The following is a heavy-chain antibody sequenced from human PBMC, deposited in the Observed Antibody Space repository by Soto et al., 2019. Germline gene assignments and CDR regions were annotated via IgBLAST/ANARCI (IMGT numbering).Heavy chain of an antibody. CDR3: VRGVNPFDI. CDR1: GFTFSTYW. CDR2: INSDGRST. J-gene: IGHJ3*02. V-gene: IGHV3-74*01. Sequence: EVQLVESGGGLVQPGGSLRLSCAASGFTFSTYWMHWVRQAPGKGLVWVSRINSDGRSTDYADSVKGRFTNSRDNAKNTMYLKMNSLRAEDTAVYYCVRGVNPFDIWGQGTMVTVSS. D-gene: IGHD2-21*01.